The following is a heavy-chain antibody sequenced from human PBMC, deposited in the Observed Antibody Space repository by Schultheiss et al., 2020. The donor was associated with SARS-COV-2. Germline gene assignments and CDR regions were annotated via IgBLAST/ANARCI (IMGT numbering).Heavy chain of an antibody. V-gene: IGHV4-34*01. D-gene: IGHD4-17*01. CDR3: ARGRYGDFEGHYYGMDV. J-gene: IGHJ6*02. Sequence: SQTLSLTCAVYGGSFSGYYWSWIRQSSEKGLKWIGEINHGGRTDYNPSLKSRVTISADTSKNQFSLKLGSVTAADTAVYYCARGRYGDFEGHYYGMDVWGQGITVTVSS. CDR1: GGSFSGYY. CDR2: INHGGRT.